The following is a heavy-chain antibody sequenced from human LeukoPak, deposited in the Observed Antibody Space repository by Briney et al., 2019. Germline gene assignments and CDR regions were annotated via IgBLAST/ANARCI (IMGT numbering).Heavy chain of an antibody. CDR1: GGSISSGGYY. J-gene: IGHJ4*02. CDR3: ARIGSWGQLVYYFDY. Sequence: SQTLSLTCTVSGGSISSGGYYWSWIRQHPGKGLEWIGYIYYSGSTYYNPSLKSRVTISVDTSKNQFSLKLSSVTAADTAVYYCARIGSWGQLVYYFDYWGQGTLVTVSS. V-gene: IGHV4-31*03. D-gene: IGHD6-13*01. CDR2: IYYSGST.